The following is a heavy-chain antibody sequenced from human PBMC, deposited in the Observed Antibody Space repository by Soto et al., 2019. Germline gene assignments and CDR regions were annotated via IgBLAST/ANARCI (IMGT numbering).Heavy chain of an antibody. Sequence: QVQLVQSGAEVKKPGASVKVSCKASGYTFTSYDINWVRQATGQGLEWMGWMNPNRGNTGYAQKCQGRVTMARNTSISTADMELSSLRSEDTAVYYCARGDWYQLLSVIDYWGQGTLVAVS. J-gene: IGHJ4*02. CDR3: ARGDWYQLLSVIDY. CDR2: MNPNRGNT. CDR1: GYTFTSYD. D-gene: IGHD2-2*01. V-gene: IGHV1-8*01.